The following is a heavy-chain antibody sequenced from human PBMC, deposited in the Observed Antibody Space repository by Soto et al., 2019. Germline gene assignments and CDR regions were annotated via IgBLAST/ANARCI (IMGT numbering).Heavy chain of an antibody. Sequence: PLETLSLTCTFIRGSISSYYWSWIRQPPGKGLEWIGYIYYSGSTNYNPSLKSRVAISVDTSKNQFSLKLSSVTAADTAVYYCARIDILTGYQFDYWGQGTLVTVS. J-gene: IGHJ4*02. D-gene: IGHD3-9*01. CDR3: ARIDILTGYQFDY. CDR2: IYYSGST. V-gene: IGHV4-59*08. CDR1: RGSISSYY.